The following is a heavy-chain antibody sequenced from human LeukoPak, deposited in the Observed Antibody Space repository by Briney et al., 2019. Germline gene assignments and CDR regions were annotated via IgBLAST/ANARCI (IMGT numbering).Heavy chain of an antibody. CDR1: GFTFSTYS. D-gene: IGHD3-10*01. CDR3: SSSPQDYYGSGEGAFDF. J-gene: IGHJ3*01. V-gene: IGHV3-21*01. CDR2: ISSSSYYI. Sequence: PGGSLRLSCAASGFTFSTYSMNWVRQAPGKGLEWVSSISSSSYYIYHADSVKGRFTISRDNAKNSLYLQMNSLRAEDKAVYYCSSSPQDYYGSGEGAFDFWGQGTMVIVSS.